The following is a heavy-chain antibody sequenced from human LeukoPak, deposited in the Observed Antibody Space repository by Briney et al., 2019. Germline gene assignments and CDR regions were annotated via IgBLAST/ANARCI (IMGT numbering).Heavy chain of an antibody. V-gene: IGHV3-23*01. D-gene: IGHD3-10*01. CDR3: AKDQDYYGSGSPFDY. Sequence: PGGPLRLSCAASGFTFSSYAMSWVRQAPGKGLEWVSAISGSGGSTYYADSVKGRFTISRDNSKNTLYLQMNSLRAEDTAVYYCAKDQDYYGSGSPFDYWGLGTLVTVSS. CDR2: ISGSGGST. CDR1: GFTFSSYA. J-gene: IGHJ4*02.